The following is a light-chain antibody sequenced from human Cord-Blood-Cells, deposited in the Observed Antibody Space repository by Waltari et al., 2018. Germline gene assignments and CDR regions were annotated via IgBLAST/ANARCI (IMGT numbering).Light chain of an antibody. CDR3: QQYNNWPSLT. CDR1: QSVSSN. Sequence: EIVITQSPATLSVSPGERATLSCRASQSVSSNLAWYQQKPGQAPRPLNSGASTRATGSPARFSGSWSGTEFTLTISSLQSEDFAVYYCQQYNNWPSLTFGGGTKVEIK. J-gene: IGKJ4*01. V-gene: IGKV3-15*01. CDR2: GAS.